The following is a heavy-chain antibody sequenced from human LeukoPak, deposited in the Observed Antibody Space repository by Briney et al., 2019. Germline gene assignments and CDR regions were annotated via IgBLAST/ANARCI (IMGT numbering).Heavy chain of an antibody. V-gene: IGHV4-39*01. D-gene: IGHD3-16*01. CDR2: IYYTGST. CDR3: ASPLGGFDN. J-gene: IGHJ4*02. CDR1: GGSISGSGYY. Sequence: SETLSLTCSVSGGSISGSGYYWAWIRQPPGKGLEWIGSIYYTGSTHYNSSLKSRVAMSVDTSKNQFSLKLSSVTAADTAVYYCASPLGGFDNWGQGALVTVSS.